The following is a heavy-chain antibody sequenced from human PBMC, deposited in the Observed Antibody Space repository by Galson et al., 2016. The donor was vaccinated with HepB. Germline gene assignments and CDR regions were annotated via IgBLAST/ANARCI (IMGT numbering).Heavy chain of an antibody. CDR3: AKDGAYSSTWHTRVIHAFHI. D-gene: IGHD6-13*01. J-gene: IGHJ3*02. Sequence: SLRLSCAASGFTLTSYAMSWVRQAPGKGLEWVSGISGSGGGTNYADSVKGRFPLSRDNSKNTLYLQINNLRPDDTALYYCAKDGAYSSTWHTRVIHAFHIWGQGTVVTVSS. CDR2: ISGSGGGT. CDR1: GFTLTSYA. V-gene: IGHV3-23*01.